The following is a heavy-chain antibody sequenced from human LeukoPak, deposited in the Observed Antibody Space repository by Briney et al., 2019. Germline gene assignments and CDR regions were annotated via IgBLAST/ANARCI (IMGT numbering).Heavy chain of an antibody. J-gene: IGHJ4*02. CDR1: GFTVSSNY. V-gene: IGHV3-53*01. Sequence: GGSLRLSCAASGFTVSSNYMSWVRQAPGKGLEWVSIIYSGGSTFYADSVKGRFTISRDNSKNTLYLQMNSLRAEDTAVYYCAKSYKVIVEGKKSGYYFDYWGQGALVTVSS. D-gene: IGHD3-22*01. CDR3: AKSYKVIVEGKKSGYYFDY. CDR2: IYSGGST.